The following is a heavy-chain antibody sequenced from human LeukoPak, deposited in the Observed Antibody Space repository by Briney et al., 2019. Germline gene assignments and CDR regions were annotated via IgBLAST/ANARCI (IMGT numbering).Heavy chain of an antibody. CDR1: GYTFTSYG. CDR2: ISAYNGNT. CDR3: ARPRITIFGVVHYYFDY. Sequence: ASVKVSCKASGYTFTSYGISWVRQAPGQGLEWMGWISAYNGNTNYAQKLQGRVTTTTDTSTSTAYMELRSLRSDDTAVYYCARPRITIFGVVHYYFDYWGQGTLVTVSS. D-gene: IGHD3-3*01. V-gene: IGHV1-18*01. J-gene: IGHJ4*02.